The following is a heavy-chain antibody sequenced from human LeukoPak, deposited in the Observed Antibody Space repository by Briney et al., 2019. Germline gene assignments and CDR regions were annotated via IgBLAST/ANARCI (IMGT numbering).Heavy chain of an antibody. CDR3: AARAVAGTVPRGYYYYGMDV. CDR2: MNPNSGNT. D-gene: IGHD6-19*01. V-gene: IGHV1-8*02. Sequence: ASVKVSCKASGYTFTSYGINWVRQATGQGLEWMGWMNPNSGNTGYAQKFQGRVTMTRNTSISTAYMELSSLRSEDTAVYYCAARAVAGTVPRGYYYYGMDVWGQGTTVTVSS. J-gene: IGHJ6*02. CDR1: GYTFTSYG.